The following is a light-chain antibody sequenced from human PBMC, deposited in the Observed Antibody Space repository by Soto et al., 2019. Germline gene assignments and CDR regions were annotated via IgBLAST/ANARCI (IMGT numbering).Light chain of an antibody. CDR2: SSY. Sequence: QAVVTQSPSASGTPGQRVTISCSGSSPNIGSNTVNWYQQLPGTDPKPIMYSSYQRPSGVPDRFSGSKSGTSASLAISGLQSEDEADYDCAAWDDSLNAVLFGGGTKVTVL. CDR3: AAWDDSLNAVL. V-gene: IGLV1-44*01. CDR1: SPNIGSNT. J-gene: IGLJ2*01.